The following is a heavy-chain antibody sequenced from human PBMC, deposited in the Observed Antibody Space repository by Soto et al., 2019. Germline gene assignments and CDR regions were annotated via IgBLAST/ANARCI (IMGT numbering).Heavy chain of an antibody. CDR2: IYYSGST. Sequence: QLQLQESGPGLVKPSETLSLTCTVSGGSISSSSYYWGWIRQPPGKGLEWIGSIYYSGSTYYNPSLKSRVTISVDTSQTQFSLRLSSVTAADTAVYYCARPGNYGSGSYLYYLDYWGQGTLVTVSS. V-gene: IGHV4-39*01. J-gene: IGHJ4*02. CDR3: ARPGNYGSGSYLYYLDY. CDR1: GGSISSSSYY. D-gene: IGHD3-10*01.